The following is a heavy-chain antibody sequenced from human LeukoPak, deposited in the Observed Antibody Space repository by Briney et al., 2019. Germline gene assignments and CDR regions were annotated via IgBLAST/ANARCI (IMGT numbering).Heavy chain of an antibody. J-gene: IGHJ6*03. CDR2: IIPIFGTA. CDR1: GGTFSSYA. V-gene: IGHV1-69*13. D-gene: IGHD3-22*01. Sequence: SVKVSCKASGGTFSSYAISWVRQAPGQGLEWMGGIIPIFGTANYAQKFQGRVTITADESTSTAYMELSSLRSEDTAVYYCARGPYDSSPSLYYYYYMDVWGKGTTVTISS. CDR3: ARGPYDSSPSLYYYYYMDV.